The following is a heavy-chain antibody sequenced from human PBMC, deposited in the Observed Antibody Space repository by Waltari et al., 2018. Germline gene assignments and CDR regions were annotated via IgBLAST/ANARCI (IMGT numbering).Heavy chain of an antibody. J-gene: IGHJ4*02. CDR2: IYYSGST. V-gene: IGHV4-39*07. CDR3: ARAVPLGYCSGGSCSPFDY. Sequence: QLQLQESGPGLVKPSETLSLTFTVSGGSIIRSSYFSGWIRQPPGQGLDWIGSIYYSGSTSYNPSLKSRVTISVDTSKNQFSLKLSSVTAADTAVYYCARAVPLGYCSGGSCSPFDYWGQGTLVTVSS. D-gene: IGHD2-15*01. CDR1: GGSIIRSSYF.